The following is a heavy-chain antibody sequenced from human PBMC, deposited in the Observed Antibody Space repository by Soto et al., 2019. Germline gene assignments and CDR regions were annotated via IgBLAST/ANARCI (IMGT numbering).Heavy chain of an antibody. V-gene: IGHV5-51*01. CDR2: IYPGDSDT. J-gene: IGHJ6*02. D-gene: IGHD2-21*02. Sequence: GESLKISCKGSGYSFTSYWIGWVRQMPGKGLEWMGIIYPGDSDTRYSPSFQGQVTISADKSISTAYLQWSSLKASDTAMYYCARNYCGGDCLYYYYGMDVWGQGTTVTVS. CDR1: GYSFTSYW. CDR3: ARNYCGGDCLYYYYGMDV.